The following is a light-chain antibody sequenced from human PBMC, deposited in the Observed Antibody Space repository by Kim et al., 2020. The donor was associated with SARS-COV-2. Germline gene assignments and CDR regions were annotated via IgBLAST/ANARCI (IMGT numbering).Light chain of an antibody. Sequence: SYELTQPPSVSVAPGKTARITCGGNNIGSKSVHWYQQKPGQAPVLVINYDSDRPSGIPERFSGSNSGNTATLTISRVEAGDEADYYCQVWDSSSDPLVFGGGTKLTVL. CDR1: NIGSKS. J-gene: IGLJ3*02. CDR3: QVWDSSSDPLV. CDR2: YDS. V-gene: IGLV3-21*04.